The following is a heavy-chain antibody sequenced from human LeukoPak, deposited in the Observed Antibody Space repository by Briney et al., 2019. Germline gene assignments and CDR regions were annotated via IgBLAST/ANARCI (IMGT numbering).Heavy chain of an antibody. J-gene: IGHJ3*02. V-gene: IGHV4-34*01. D-gene: IGHD3-22*01. CDR2: INHSGST. CDR3: ARLRYYDSSGYLEGADDAFDI. CDR1: GGSFSGYY. Sequence: SETLSLTCAVYGGSFSGYYWRWVRQPPGKGLEWIGEINHSGSTNYNLFLKSRVTKSVDTSKNQFSLKLTSVTGADTAVYYCARLRYYDSSGYLEGADDAFDIWGQGTMVTVSS.